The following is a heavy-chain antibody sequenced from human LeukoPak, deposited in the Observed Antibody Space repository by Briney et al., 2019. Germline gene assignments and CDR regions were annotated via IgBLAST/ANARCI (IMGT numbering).Heavy chain of an antibody. D-gene: IGHD4-23*01. CDR3: ARRPSTVEGAFDI. CDR1: GGSISSGDYY. J-gene: IGHJ3*02. V-gene: IGHV4-30-4*08. Sequence: PSETLSLTCTVSGGSISSGDYYWRWIRQPPGKGLEWIGYIYYSGSTYYNPSLKSRFTISVDTSKNQFSLKLSSVTAADTAVYYCARRPSTVEGAFDIWGQGTMVTVSS. CDR2: IYYSGST.